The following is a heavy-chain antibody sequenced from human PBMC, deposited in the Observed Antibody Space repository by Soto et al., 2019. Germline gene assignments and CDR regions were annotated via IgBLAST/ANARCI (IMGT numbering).Heavy chain of an antibody. Sequence: TLSLTCTVSGGSISSSSYYWGWIRQPPGKGLEWIGSIYYSGSTYYNPSLKSRVTISVDTSKNQFSLKLSSVTAADTAVYYCARQFRLGYCSGGSCYSPRWFDPWGQGTLVTVSS. V-gene: IGHV4-39*01. J-gene: IGHJ5*02. CDR2: IYYSGST. CDR1: GGSISSSSYY. D-gene: IGHD2-15*01. CDR3: ARQFRLGYCSGGSCYSPRWFDP.